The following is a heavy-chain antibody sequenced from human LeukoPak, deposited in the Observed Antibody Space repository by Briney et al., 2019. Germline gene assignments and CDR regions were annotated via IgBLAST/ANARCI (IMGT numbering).Heavy chain of an antibody. V-gene: IGHV4-59*01. CDR3: ARARDYDPPAFYYYYMDV. CDR1: GGSINSYY. J-gene: IGHJ6*03. CDR2: IYYSGST. D-gene: IGHD4-17*01. Sequence: PSETLSLTCTVSGGSINSYYWSWLPQPPGKGLEGIGYIYYSGSTNYNPSLKRRVTISVDTSKNQFSLKLSSVTAADTAVYYCARARDYDPPAFYYYYMDVWGKGTTVTVSS.